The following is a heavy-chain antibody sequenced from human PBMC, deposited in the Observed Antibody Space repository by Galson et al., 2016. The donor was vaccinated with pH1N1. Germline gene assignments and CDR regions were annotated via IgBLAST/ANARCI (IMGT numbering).Heavy chain of an antibody. Sequence: CAISADSVSSTNCAWDWIRQTPSRGLEWLGRTYYRSKWYNDYAVSVQSRITINPDTSKNQLSLHLNSVTPEDTAVYYCARDRGSTLFHNYGMDVWGQGTTVIVSS. CDR1: ADSVSSTNCA. CDR2: TYYRSKWYN. J-gene: IGHJ6*02. V-gene: IGHV6-1*01. D-gene: IGHD3-10*01. CDR3: ARDRGSTLFHNYGMDV.